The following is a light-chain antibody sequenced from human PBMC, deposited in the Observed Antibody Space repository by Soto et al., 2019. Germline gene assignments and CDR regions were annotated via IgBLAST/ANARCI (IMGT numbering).Light chain of an antibody. CDR2: KAS. Sequence: DIQMTQSPSTLSASVGDRVTITCRASQTISNWLAWYQKRPGKAPNLLIYKASSLESGVSSRFSGSGFGTAFTLTISSLQPDDFATYDCQHYNSYPYTFGQGTKLEIK. CDR1: QTISNW. V-gene: IGKV1-5*03. J-gene: IGKJ2*01. CDR3: QHYNSYPYT.